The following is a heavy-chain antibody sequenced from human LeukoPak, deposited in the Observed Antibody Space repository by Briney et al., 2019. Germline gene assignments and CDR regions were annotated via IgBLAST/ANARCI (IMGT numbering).Heavy chain of an antibody. J-gene: IGHJ4*02. CDR2: ISSGSTYK. D-gene: IGHD3-22*01. Sequence: GGALRLSCAASGFSFSSNSMHWVRQAPGKGLEWVSSISSGSTYKYYADSVKGRFTISRDNAKNSLYLQMNSLRTEDTALYYCAKDMAYYYDSSYGLDYWGQGTLVTVSS. CDR1: GFSFSSNS. CDR3: AKDMAYYYDSSYGLDY. V-gene: IGHV3-21*04.